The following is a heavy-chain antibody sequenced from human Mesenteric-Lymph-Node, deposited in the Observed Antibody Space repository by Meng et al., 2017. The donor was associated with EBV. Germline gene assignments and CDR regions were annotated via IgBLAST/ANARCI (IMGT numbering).Heavy chain of an antibody. CDR3: ARGPDFDFWRGYLDY. J-gene: IGHJ4*02. V-gene: IGHV1-3*04. Sequence: QGQLVQSGAEVKKPGASVKVSCQASGYIFTNYALHWVRQAPGQRLEWMGWINTGNDNTKYSQRFQGRITITRDTSASTAYMELTSLRSEDTAVYYCARGPDFDFWRGYLDYWGQGTLVTVSS. D-gene: IGHD3-3*01. CDR1: GYIFTNYA. CDR2: INTGNDNT.